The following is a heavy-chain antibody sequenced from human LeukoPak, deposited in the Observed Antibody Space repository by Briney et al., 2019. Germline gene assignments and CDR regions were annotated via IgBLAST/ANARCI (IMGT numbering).Heavy chain of an antibody. J-gene: IGHJ4*02. CDR1: GGSISSSSYY. CDR2: IYYSGST. D-gene: IGHD3-22*01. Sequence: PSETLSLTCTVSGGSISSSSYYWGWIRQPPGKGLEWIGSIYYSGSTYYNPSLKSRVTISVDTSKNQFSLKLSFVTAADTAVYYCARDFVGDSSGYYYGYFDYWGQGTLVTVSS. V-gene: IGHV4-39*07. CDR3: ARDFVGDSSGYYYGYFDY.